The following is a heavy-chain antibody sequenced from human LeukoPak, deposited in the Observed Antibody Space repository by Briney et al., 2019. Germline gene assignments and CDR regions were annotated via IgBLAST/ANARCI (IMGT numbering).Heavy chain of an antibody. Sequence: ASVKVSCKASGYTFTCYGISWVRQAPGQGLEWMGWISAYNGNTNYAQKLQGRVTMTTDTSTSTAYMELRSLRSDDTAVYYCARDRDSSPEGAFDIWGQGTMVTVSS. J-gene: IGHJ3*02. CDR2: ISAYNGNT. CDR3: ARDRDSSPEGAFDI. V-gene: IGHV1-18*04. CDR1: GYTFTCYG. D-gene: IGHD3-22*01.